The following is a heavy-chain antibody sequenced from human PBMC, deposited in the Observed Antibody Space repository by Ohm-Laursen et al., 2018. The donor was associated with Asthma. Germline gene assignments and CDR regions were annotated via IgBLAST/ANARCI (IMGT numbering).Heavy chain of an antibody. Sequence: SLRLSCSATGFTFSAHYMDWVRQAPGKGLEWVAVISYDGSNKYYADSVKGRFTISRDNSKNTLYLQMNSLRAEDTAVYYCARDKARGGNSVDYWGQGTLVTVSS. CDR3: ARDKARGGNSVDY. D-gene: IGHD4-23*01. V-gene: IGHV3-30*03. J-gene: IGHJ4*02. CDR2: ISYDGSNK. CDR1: GFTFSAHY.